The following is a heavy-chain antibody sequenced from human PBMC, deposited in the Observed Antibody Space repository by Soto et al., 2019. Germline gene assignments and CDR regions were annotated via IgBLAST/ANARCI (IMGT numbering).Heavy chain of an antibody. CDR3: ARDYYYGMDV. J-gene: IGHJ6*02. CDR1: GDSVSSDSAA. CDR2: TYYRSEWYN. Sequence: SQTLSLTCAISGDSVSSDSAAWNWIRQSPSRGLEWLGRTYYRSEWYNDYAVSMKSRIVITPDTSKNQFSLQLNSVTPEDTAVYFCARDYYYGMDVWGQGTTVPSP. V-gene: IGHV6-1*01.